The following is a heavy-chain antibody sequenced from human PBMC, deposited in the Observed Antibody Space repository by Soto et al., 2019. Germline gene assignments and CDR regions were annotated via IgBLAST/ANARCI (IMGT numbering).Heavy chain of an antibody. Sequence: GGSLRLSCSASGFTFSSYWMSWVRQAPGKGLEWVANIKQDGSQKYYVDSVKGRFTISRDNAKNSVYLQMNGLSAEDTAVYYCARDYCSGGTCYEGYWGQGTLVTVSS. J-gene: IGHJ4*02. CDR2: IKQDGSQK. CDR3: ARDYCSGGTCYEGY. CDR1: GFTFSSYW. V-gene: IGHV3-7*01. D-gene: IGHD2-15*01.